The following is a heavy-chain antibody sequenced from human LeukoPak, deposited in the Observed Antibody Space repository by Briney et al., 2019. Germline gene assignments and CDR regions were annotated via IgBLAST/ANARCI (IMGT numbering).Heavy chain of an antibody. Sequence: GGSLRLSCTASGFTFTDYYISWIRQAPGKGPEWLSYISPSGTTIFYAASVKGRFTISRDNAKNSLYLQMNSLRAEDTAVYYCARDRRGYSYGYDGYYYYYYMDVWGKGTTVTVSS. J-gene: IGHJ6*03. CDR1: GFTFTDYY. D-gene: IGHD5-18*01. V-gene: IGHV3-11*04. CDR2: ISPSGTTI. CDR3: ARDRRGYSYGYDGYYYYYYMDV.